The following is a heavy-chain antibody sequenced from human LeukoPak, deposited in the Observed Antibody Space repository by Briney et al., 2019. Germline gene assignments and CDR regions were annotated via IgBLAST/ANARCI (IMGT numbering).Heavy chain of an antibody. CDR2: IYYSGST. CDR3: ARVPYDSSGYYYLDY. J-gene: IGHJ4*02. V-gene: IGHV4-59*01. D-gene: IGHD3-22*01. CDR1: GGSISSYY. Sequence: KSSETLSLTCTVSGGSISSYYWSWIRQPPGKGLEWIGYIYYSGSTNYNPSLKSRVTISVDTSKNQFSLKLSSVTAADTAVYYCARVPYDSSGYYYLDYWGQETLVTVSS.